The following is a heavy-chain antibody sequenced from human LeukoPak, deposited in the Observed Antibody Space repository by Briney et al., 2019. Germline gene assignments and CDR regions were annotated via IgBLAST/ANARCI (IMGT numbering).Heavy chain of an antibody. CDR3: ARGAHYYYGSGSYYNNRGRYYYYGMDV. CDR2: INHSGST. J-gene: IGHJ6*02. D-gene: IGHD3-10*01. V-gene: IGHV4-34*01. Sequence: SETLSLTCAVYGGSFSGYYWSWIRQPPGKGLEWIGEINHSGSTNYNPSLKSRVTISVDTSKNQFSPKLSSVTAADTAVYYCARGAHYYYGSGSYYNNRGRYYYYGMDVWGQGTTVTVSS. CDR1: GGSFSGYY.